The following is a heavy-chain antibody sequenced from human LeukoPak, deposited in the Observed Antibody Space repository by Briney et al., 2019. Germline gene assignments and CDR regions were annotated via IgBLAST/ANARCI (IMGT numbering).Heavy chain of an antibody. CDR1: GFTVSSNY. J-gene: IGHJ5*02. Sequence: PGGSLRLSCAASGFTVSSNYMSWFLQAPRKGLEWVSVIYSGGSTYYADSVKGRFTISRENSKNTLYLQMNSLRAEDTAVYYCARLFKVVPAAIHTWGQGTLVTVSS. CDR3: ARLFKVVPAAIHT. V-gene: IGHV3-53*01. D-gene: IGHD2-2*01. CDR2: IYSGGST.